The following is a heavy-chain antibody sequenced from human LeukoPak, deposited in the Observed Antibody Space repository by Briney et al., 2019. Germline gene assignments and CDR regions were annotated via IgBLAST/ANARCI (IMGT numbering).Heavy chain of an antibody. D-gene: IGHD2-2*02. CDR3: AIYGVYGMDV. V-gene: IGHV4-39*07. J-gene: IGHJ6*02. Sequence: PSETLSLTCTVSGGSISGSGYYWGWIRQPPGKGLEWIGEINHSGSTNYNPSLKSRVTISVDTSKNQFSLKLSSVTAADTAVYYCAIYGVYGMDVWGQGTTVTVSS. CDR2: INHSGST. CDR1: GGSISGSGYY.